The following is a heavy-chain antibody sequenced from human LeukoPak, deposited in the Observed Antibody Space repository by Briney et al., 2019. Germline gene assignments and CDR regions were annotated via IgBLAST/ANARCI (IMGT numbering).Heavy chain of an antibody. CDR3: AKGSAAWYYYYMDV. D-gene: IGHD6-13*01. V-gene: IGHV3-30*02. Sequence: PGGSLRLSCAASRFTFSSYGMHWVRQAPGKGLEWVAYIQYDGSNEQYADSVKGRFSISRDSSKNILYLQMNSLRAEDTAVYYCAKGSAAWYYYYMDVWGKGTTVTISS. CDR1: RFTFSSYG. CDR2: IQYDGSNE. J-gene: IGHJ6*03.